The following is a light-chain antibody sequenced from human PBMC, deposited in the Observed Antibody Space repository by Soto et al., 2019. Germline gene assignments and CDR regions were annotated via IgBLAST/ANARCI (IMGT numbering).Light chain of an antibody. V-gene: IGKV3-20*01. CDR1: QSVADN. Sequence: EVVMTQSPATLSVSPGERVTLSCRSSQSVADNLAWFQQKPGQGPRLLIYDASTRATGIPDRFSGSGSGTDFTLTISRLEPEDFAVYYCQQYGGSPRTFGQGTKVDIK. CDR2: DAS. CDR3: QQYGGSPRT. J-gene: IGKJ1*01.